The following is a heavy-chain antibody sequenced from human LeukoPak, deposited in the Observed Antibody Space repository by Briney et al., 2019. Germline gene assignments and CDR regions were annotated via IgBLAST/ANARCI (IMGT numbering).Heavy chain of an antibody. D-gene: IGHD6-6*01. CDR3: ARAPSTRRIAARLGIDY. J-gene: IGHJ4*02. CDR1: GYTFSNYL. V-gene: IGHV1-46*01. CDR2: INPSGGST. Sequence: ASVKVSCKASGYTFSNYLIHWVRQAPGQGLEWMGIINPSGGSTSYAQKFQGRVTMTRNTSISTAYMELSSLRSEDTAVYYCARAPSTRRIAARLGIDYWGQGTLVTVSS.